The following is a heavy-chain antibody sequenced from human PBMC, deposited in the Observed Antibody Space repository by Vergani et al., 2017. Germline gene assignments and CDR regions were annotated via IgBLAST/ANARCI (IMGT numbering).Heavy chain of an antibody. D-gene: IGHD6-19*01. J-gene: IGHJ4*02. CDR1: GYTLTELS. Sequence: QVQLVQSGAEVKKPGASVKVSCKVSGYTLTELSIHWVRQAPGKGLEWMGGFDPEDGETIYAQKFQGRVTMTEDTSTDTAYMELSSLRSEDTAVYYCATPSYSSGWYGGSFDYWGQGTLVTVSS. CDR3: ATPSYSSGWYGGSFDY. CDR2: FDPEDGET. V-gene: IGHV1-24*01.